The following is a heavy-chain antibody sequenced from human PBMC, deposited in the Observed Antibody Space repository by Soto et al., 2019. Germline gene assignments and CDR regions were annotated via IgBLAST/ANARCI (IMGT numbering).Heavy chain of an antibody. D-gene: IGHD6-13*01. CDR3: ARARPAYPGGQQLVPDY. Sequence: ASVKVSCKASGYTFTSYAMHWVRQAPGQRLERMGWINAGNGNTKYSQKFQGRVTITRDTSASTAYMELSSLRSEDTAVYYCARARPAYPGGQQLVPDYWGQGTLVTVSS. CDR1: GYTFTSYA. V-gene: IGHV1-3*01. J-gene: IGHJ4*02. CDR2: INAGNGNT.